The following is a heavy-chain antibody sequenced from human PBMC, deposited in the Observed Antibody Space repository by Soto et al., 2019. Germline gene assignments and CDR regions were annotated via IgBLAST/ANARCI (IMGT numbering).Heavy chain of an antibody. D-gene: IGHD3-10*01. Sequence: SETLSLTCTVSGGSVSSGSYDWSWIRQPPGKGLEWIGYIYYSGSTNYNPSLKSRVTISVDTSKNQFSLKLSSVTAADTAVYYCARDTVEGRITMVRGVKARHYYYGMDVWGQGTTVTVSS. CDR3: ARDTVEGRITMVRGVKARHYYYGMDV. V-gene: IGHV4-61*01. CDR1: GGSVSSGSYD. J-gene: IGHJ6*02. CDR2: IYYSGST.